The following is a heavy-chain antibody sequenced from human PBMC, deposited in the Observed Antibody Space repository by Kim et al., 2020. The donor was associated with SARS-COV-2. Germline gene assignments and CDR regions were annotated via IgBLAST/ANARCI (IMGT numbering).Heavy chain of an antibody. D-gene: IGHD3-22*01. CDR2: IYYSGST. V-gene: IGHV4-31*03. CDR3: ARASSGYYYAFDY. J-gene: IGHJ4*02. Sequence: SETLSLTCTVSGGSISSGGYYWSWIRQHPGKGLEWIGYIYYSGSTYYNPSLKSRVTISVDTSKNQFSLKLSSVTAADTAVYYCARASSGYYYAFDYWGQGTLVTVSS. CDR1: GGSISSGGYY.